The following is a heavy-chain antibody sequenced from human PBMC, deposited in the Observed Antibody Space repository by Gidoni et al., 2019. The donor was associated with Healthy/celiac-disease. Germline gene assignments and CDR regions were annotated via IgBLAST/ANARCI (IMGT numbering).Heavy chain of an antibody. Sequence: EVQLVESGGGLVKPGGSLRLSCAASGFTFSSYSMNWVRQDPGKGLEWVSSISSSSSYIYYADSVKGRFTISRDNAKNSLYLQMNSLRAEDTAVYYCARDRWDYYDSSGSPDWFDPWGRGTLVTVSS. CDR2: ISSSSSYI. V-gene: IGHV3-21*01. CDR1: GFTFSSYS. D-gene: IGHD3-22*01. J-gene: IGHJ5*02. CDR3: ARDRWDYYDSSGSPDWFDP.